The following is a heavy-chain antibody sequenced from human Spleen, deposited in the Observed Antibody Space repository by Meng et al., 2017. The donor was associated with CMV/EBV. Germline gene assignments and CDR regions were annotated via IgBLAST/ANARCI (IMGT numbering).Heavy chain of an antibody. D-gene: IGHD5-12*01. J-gene: IGHJ3*02. V-gene: IGHV3-48*03. Sequence: GGSLRLSCAASGFTFSNYDIHWVRQAPGKGLEWVSYISSSGSTIYYADSVKGRFTISRDNAKNSLYLQMNSLRAEDTAVYYCARGSGFDAFDIWGQGTMVTVSS. CDR3: ARGSGFDAFDI. CDR2: ISSSGSTI. CDR1: GFTFSNYD.